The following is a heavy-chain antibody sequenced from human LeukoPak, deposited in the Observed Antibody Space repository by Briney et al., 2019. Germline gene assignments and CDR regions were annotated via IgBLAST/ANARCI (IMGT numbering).Heavy chain of an antibody. V-gene: IGHV4-4*07. CDR3: ARHGYTASHYFLDY. CDR2: IYTTGTT. J-gene: IGHJ4*02. Sequence: PSETLSHTCTVSSGSINSYYWGWVRQPAGRGLEWIGRIYTTGTTHYNPSLKSRLTMSVDTSKRQFSLNLRSVTAADTAIYFCARHGYTASHYFLDYWGQGILVTVSS. CDR1: SGSINSYY. D-gene: IGHD3-16*01.